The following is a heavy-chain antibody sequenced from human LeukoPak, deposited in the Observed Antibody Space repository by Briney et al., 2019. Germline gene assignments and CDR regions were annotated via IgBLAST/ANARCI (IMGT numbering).Heavy chain of an antibody. J-gene: IGHJ2*01. CDR3: ARGSSSWDWYFDL. Sequence: SETLSVTCAVYGGSFSGYYWSWIRQPPGKGLEWIGEINHSGSTNYNPSLKSRVTISVDTSKNQFSLKLSSVTAADTAVYYCARGSSSWDWYFDLWGRGTLVTVSS. D-gene: IGHD6-13*01. CDR2: INHSGST. V-gene: IGHV4-34*01. CDR1: GGSFSGYY.